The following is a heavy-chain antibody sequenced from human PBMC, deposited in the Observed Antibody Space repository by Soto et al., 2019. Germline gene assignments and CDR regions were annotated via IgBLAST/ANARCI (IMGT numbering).Heavy chain of an antibody. CDR2: INPSGGST. CDR3: ARSDYDFWSGYTSNWFDP. Sequence: ASVKVSCKASGYTFTSYYMHWVRQAPGQGLEWMGIINPSGGSTSCAQKFQGRVTMTRDTSTSTVYMELSSLRSEDTAVYYCARSDYDFWSGYTSNWFDPWGQGTLVTVSS. J-gene: IGHJ5*02. V-gene: IGHV1-46*01. D-gene: IGHD3-3*01. CDR1: GYTFTSYY.